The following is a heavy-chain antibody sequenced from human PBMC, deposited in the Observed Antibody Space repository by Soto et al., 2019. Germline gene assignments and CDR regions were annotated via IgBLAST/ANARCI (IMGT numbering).Heavy chain of an antibody. Sequence: QVQLVQSGAEVKKPGSSVKVSCKASGGTFSSYAISWVRQAAGQGLEWMGGVIPMFGTADYAQKFQGRVTIPAVESTSTAYMELSSLRSDDTAVYYCATMKGGSQYYYYGMDVWGQGTTVTVSS. J-gene: IGHJ6*02. CDR3: ATMKGGSQYYYYGMDV. V-gene: IGHV1-69*12. D-gene: IGHD3-10*01. CDR1: GGTFSSYA. CDR2: VIPMFGTA.